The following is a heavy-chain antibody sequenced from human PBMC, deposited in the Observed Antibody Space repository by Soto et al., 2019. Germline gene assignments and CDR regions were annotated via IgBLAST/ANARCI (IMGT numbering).Heavy chain of an antibody. V-gene: IGHV1-24*01. CDR2: FDPEDGDT. J-gene: IGHJ5*02. CDR3: ARDPAPLAAKGNWFDP. Sequence: ASVKVSCKVSGYTLTELSMHWVRQAPGKGLEWMGGFDPEDGDTIYAQKFQGRVTMTADTSTSTAYMELRSLRSDDTAVYYCARDPAPLAAKGNWFDPWGQGTLVTVSS. D-gene: IGHD6-19*01. CDR1: GYTLTELS.